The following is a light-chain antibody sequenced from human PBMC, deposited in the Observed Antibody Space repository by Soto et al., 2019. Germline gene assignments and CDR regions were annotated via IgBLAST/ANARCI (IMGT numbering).Light chain of an antibody. CDR3: QSYDSSLGVVA. Sequence: QSVLTQPPSVSGAPGQRVTISCTGSSSNIGAGYDVHWYQQLPGTAPKLLIYSNTNRPSGVPDRFSGSKSGTSVSLAITGLQAEDEADYYCQSYDSSLGVVAFGRGTKLTVL. J-gene: IGLJ2*01. CDR2: SNT. V-gene: IGLV1-40*01. CDR1: SSNIGAGYD.